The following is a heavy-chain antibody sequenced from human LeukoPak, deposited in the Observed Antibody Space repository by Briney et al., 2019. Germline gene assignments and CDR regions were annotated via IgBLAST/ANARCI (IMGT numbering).Heavy chain of an antibody. V-gene: IGHV1-2*02. J-gene: IGHJ3*02. CDR2: INPDTGGT. CDR1: GHTFTGHY. D-gene: IGHD3-9*01. Sequence: ASVKVSCKASGHTFTGHYIHWVRQAPGQGLEWMAWINPDTGGTYSGQKFQGRVTVTRDTAISTAYMELSRLKSDDTSVYFRARSNILTARGAFDIWGQGTRVTVSS. CDR3: ARSNILTARGAFDI.